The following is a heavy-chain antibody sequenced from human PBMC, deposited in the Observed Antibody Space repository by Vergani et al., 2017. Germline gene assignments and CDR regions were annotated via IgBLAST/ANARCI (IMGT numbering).Heavy chain of an antibody. CDR1: GFSLSTSGVG. J-gene: IGHJ4*02. CDR2: IYWDDDK. D-gene: IGHD6-13*01. V-gene: IGHV2-5*02. CDR3: AHSAGSSYSSSWYARLFDY. Sequence: QITLKESGPTLVKPTQTLTLTCTFSGFSLSTSGVGVGWIRQPPGKALEWLALIYWDDDKRYSPSLKSRLTITKDTSKNQVVLTMTNMDPVDTATYYCAHSAGSSYSSSWYARLFDYWGQGTLVTVSS.